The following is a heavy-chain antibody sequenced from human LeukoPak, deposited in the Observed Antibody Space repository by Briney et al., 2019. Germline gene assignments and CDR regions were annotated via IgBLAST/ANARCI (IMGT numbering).Heavy chain of an antibody. J-gene: IGHJ4*02. Sequence: PGESLQISCKGSGYMFSSYWIAWVRQLPGKGLEWMGIIYPGDSDTRYSPSFQGQVTISADKSISTAYLQWSSLKASDTAMYYCARHPTGKHCDYWGQGTLVTVSS. V-gene: IGHV5-51*01. CDR2: IYPGDSDT. CDR3: ARHPTGKHCDY. D-gene: IGHD3-10*01. CDR1: GYMFSSYW.